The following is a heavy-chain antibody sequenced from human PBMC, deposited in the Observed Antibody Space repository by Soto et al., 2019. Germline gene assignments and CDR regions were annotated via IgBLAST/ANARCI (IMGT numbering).Heavy chain of an antibody. V-gene: IGHV4-34*01. CDR1: GGSFSGYY. CDR2: INHSGST. J-gene: IGHJ6*02. CDR3: ARSAPSSSDYYYYGMDV. D-gene: IGHD6-13*01. Sequence: SETLSLTCAVYGGSFSGYYWSWIRQPPGKGLEWIGEINHSGSTNYNPSLKSRVTISVDTSKNQFSLKLSSVTAADTAVYYCARSAPSSSDYYYYGMDVWGQGTTVTVSS.